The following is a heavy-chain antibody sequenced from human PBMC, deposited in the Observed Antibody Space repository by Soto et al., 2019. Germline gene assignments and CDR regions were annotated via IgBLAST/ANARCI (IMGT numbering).Heavy chain of an antibody. J-gene: IGHJ5*02. Sequence: QAQLVQSGAEVKKPGASVKVSCQASGYTFTAQYLHWVRNATGEVLEWMGWINPTTGATRYAQKFQGRVTMTRDTSMSTAYLEVRSLRPDDTAVYYCAKGDSSWVSWFDPWGQGTLVTVSS. CDR3: AKGDSSWVSWFDP. V-gene: IGHV1-2*02. CDR1: GYTFTAQY. CDR2: INPTTGAT. D-gene: IGHD6-19*01.